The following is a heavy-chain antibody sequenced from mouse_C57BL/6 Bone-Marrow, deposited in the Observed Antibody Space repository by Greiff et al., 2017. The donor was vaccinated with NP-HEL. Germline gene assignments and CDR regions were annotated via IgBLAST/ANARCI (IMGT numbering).Heavy chain of an antibody. CDR2: IDPENGDT. J-gene: IGHJ2*01. Sequence: VQLQQSGAELVRPGASVKLSCTASGFNIKDDYMPWVKQRPEQGLEWIGWIDPENGDTEYASKFQGKASITADTSSNTAYLQLSSLTSEDTAVYYCTTWYDYDDYFDYWGQGTTLTVSS. D-gene: IGHD2-4*01. CDR1: GFNIKDDY. V-gene: IGHV14-4*01. CDR3: TTWYDYDDYFDY.